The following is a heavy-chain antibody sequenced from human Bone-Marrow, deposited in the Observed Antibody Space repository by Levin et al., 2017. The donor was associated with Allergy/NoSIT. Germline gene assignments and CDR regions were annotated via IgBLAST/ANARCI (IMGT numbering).Heavy chain of an antibody. J-gene: IGHJ6*02. CDR2: MNPNSGNT. CDR3: ARGSAGLFGVVSHYYYYGMDV. CDR1: GYTFTSYD. Sequence: GESLKISCKASGYTFTSYDINWVRQATGQGLEWMGWMNPNSGNTGYAQKFQGRVTMTRNTSISTAYMELSSLRSEDTAVYYCARGSAGLFGVVSHYYYYGMDVWGQGTTVTVSS. D-gene: IGHD3-3*01. V-gene: IGHV1-8*01.